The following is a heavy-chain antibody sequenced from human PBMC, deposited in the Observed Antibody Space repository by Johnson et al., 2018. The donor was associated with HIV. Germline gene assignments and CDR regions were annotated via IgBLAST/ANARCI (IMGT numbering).Heavy chain of an antibody. V-gene: IGHV3-23*04. CDR3: ARGYSYGHDAFDI. CDR1: GFTFSSYG. D-gene: IGHD5-18*01. Sequence: VQLVESGGGLVQPGGSLRLSCAASGFTFSSYGMHWVRQAPGKGLEWVSAISGSGGNSNYADSVKGRFTISRDNSKNTLYLQMNSLRAEDTAVYYCARGYSYGHDAFDIWGQGTMVTVSS. J-gene: IGHJ3*02. CDR2: ISGSGGNS.